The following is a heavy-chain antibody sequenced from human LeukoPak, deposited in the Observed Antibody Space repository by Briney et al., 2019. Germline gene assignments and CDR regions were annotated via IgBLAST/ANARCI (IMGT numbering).Heavy chain of an antibody. CDR1: GFTFSSYG. Sequence: GGSLRLSCAASGFTFSSYGISWVRQAPGKGLEWVSALRGSDDSTFYADSVKGRFTISRDSSKNTVFLQMNSLRAEDTAVYYCVKVMRLTKVTAGYFDYWGQGTLVSVSS. V-gene: IGHV3-23*01. CDR2: LRGSDDST. CDR3: VKVMRLTKVTAGYFDY. J-gene: IGHJ4*02. D-gene: IGHD4-17*01.